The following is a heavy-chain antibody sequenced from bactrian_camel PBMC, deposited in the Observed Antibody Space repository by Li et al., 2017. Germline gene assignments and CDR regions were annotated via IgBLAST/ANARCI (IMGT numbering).Heavy chain of an antibody. CDR3: AALGRTYVLGFDY. CDR2: INSGGGTT. J-gene: IGHJ6*01. Sequence: VQLVESGEDLVQPGGSLRLSCAASGFTFSNYAMSWVRQAPGKGLEWVSFINSGGGTTYYQDSVKGRFTISRDNAKNTLYLQMNSLKPEDTAMYYCAALGRTYVLGFDYWGQGTQVTVS. CDR1: GFTFSNYA. D-gene: IGHD6*01. V-gene: IGHV3S31*01.